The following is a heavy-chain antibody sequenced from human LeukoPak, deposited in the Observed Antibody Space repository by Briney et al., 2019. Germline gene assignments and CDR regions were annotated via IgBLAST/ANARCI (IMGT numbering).Heavy chain of an antibody. CDR1: GFTFSSYS. CDR3: ARVGDGNNVGFHY. J-gene: IGHJ4*02. D-gene: IGHD5-24*01. CDR2: ISSSSSTI. Sequence: PGGSLRLSCAASGFTFSSYSMNWVRQAPGKGLEGVSYISSSSSTIYYADSVKGRFTISRDNAKNSLYLQMNSLRAADTAEYYCARVGDGNNVGFHYWGQGTLVTVSS. V-gene: IGHV3-48*01.